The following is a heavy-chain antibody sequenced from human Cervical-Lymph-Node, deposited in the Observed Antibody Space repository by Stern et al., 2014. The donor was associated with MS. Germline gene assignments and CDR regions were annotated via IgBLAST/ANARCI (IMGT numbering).Heavy chain of an antibody. V-gene: IGHV1-69*09. Sequence: VQLLQSGAELKKPGSSVKVSCKASGGSLSTYTITWVRQAPGQGLEWMGRMIPALNVANYAQKFQGRLTITADKSTSTAYMEMSSLRSDDTAVYYCAGPAPLDWGQGTLVTVSS. CDR2: MIPALNVA. CDR1: GGSLSTYT. CDR3: AGPAPLD. J-gene: IGHJ4*02. D-gene: IGHD2-2*01.